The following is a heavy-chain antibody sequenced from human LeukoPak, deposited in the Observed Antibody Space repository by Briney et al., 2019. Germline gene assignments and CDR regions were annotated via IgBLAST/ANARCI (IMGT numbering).Heavy chain of an antibody. D-gene: IGHD3-22*01. J-gene: IGHJ4*02. Sequence: GASVKVSCKASGYTFTGYYMHWVRQAPGQGLEWMGWVNPKSGGTNYAEKFQGRVTMTRDTSISTAYMELSRLSSDDTAVYYCARDDHDSSGYSLCYFDYWGQGTLVTVSS. V-gene: IGHV1-2*02. CDR2: VNPKSGGT. CDR1: GYTFTGYY. CDR3: ARDDHDSSGYSLCYFDY.